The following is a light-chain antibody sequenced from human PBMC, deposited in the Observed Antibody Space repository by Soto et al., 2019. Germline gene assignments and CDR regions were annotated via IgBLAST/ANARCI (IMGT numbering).Light chain of an antibody. CDR2: DAS. CDR3: QQVKSFPRT. Sequence: DIQMTQSPSPLSASVGDRVTITCRASQSISSWLAWYQQKPGKAPKLLIYDASSLESGVPSRFSGSGSGTEFTLTISSLQPDDFATYYCQQVKSFPRTFGQGTKVDI. V-gene: IGKV1-5*01. J-gene: IGKJ1*01. CDR1: QSISSW.